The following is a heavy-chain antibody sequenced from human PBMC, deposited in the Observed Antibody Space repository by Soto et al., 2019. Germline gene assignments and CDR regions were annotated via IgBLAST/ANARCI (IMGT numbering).Heavy chain of an antibody. J-gene: IGHJ4*02. CDR2: IYPGDSDT. CDR3: ARHSPTAPEGYHFDY. CDR1: GYSFTSYL. Sequence: GESLKISCKGSGYSFTSYLIGWVRQMPGKGLEWMGIIYPGDSDTRYIPSFQGQVTISADKSISTPYLQWRSLKASDTAMYYCARHSPTAPEGYHFDYWGQGTLVTVSS. D-gene: IGHD5-18*01. V-gene: IGHV5-51*01.